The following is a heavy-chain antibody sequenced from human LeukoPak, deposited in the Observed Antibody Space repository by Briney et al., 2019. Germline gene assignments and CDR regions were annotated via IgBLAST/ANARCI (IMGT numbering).Heavy chain of an antibody. V-gene: IGHV3-30-3*01. CDR1: GFTFSSYA. Sequence: PGRSPRLSCAASGFTFSSYAMHWVRQAPGKGLEWVAVISYDGSNKYYADSVKGRFTISRDNSKNTLYLQMNSLRAEDTAVYYCARGEGYSSSPRPLRLDYWGQGTLVTVSS. D-gene: IGHD6-6*01. CDR3: ARGEGYSSSPRPLRLDY. J-gene: IGHJ4*02. CDR2: ISYDGSNK.